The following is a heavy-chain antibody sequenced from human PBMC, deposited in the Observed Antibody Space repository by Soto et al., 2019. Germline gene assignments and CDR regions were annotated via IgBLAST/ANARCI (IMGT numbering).Heavy chain of an antibody. CDR1: GFAFDTFA. D-gene: IGHD3-16*01. CDR3: AKRGCCGRHFDN. J-gene: IGHJ4*02. V-gene: IGHV3-23*01. CDR2: IVRSGDTT. Sequence: QLLESGGGLVQPGGSLRLSCGASGFAFDTFAMSWLRQAPGKGLEWISTIVRSGDTTYYADSVKGRFTISRDNSNKTLYLQMSSLRAEDTALFYCAKRGCCGRHFDNWGEGILVTVSS.